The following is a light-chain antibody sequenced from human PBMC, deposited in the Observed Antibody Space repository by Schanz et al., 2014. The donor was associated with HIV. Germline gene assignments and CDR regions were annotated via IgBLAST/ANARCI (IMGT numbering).Light chain of an antibody. V-gene: IGKV3-20*01. CDR3: QQYSRSPRT. CDR2: GAS. CDR1: QSVSSNF. J-gene: IGKJ1*01. Sequence: EIVLTQSPGTLSLSPGERATLSCRASQSVSSNFLAWYQQKPGQAPRLVIFGASNRATGIPDRFSGSDSGTDFTLTISRVEPEDFAVYYCQQYSRSPRTFGQGTKVEIK.